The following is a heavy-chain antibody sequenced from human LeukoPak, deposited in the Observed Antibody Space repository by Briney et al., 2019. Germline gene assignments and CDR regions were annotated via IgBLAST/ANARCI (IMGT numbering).Heavy chain of an antibody. J-gene: IGHJ4*02. CDR2: ISGSGGST. V-gene: IGHV3-23*01. CDR3: AKGRNYGDYEAIFDY. Sequence: PGGSLRLSCAASGFTFSSYAMSWVRQAPGKGLEWVSAISGSGGSTYYADSVKGRFTISRDNSKNTLYLQMNSLRAEDTAVYYCAKGRNYGDYEAIFDYRGQGTLVTVSS. CDR1: GFTFSSYA. D-gene: IGHD4-17*01.